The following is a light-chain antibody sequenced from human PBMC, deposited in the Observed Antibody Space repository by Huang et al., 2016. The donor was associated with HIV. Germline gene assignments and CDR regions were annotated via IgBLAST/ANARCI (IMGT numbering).Light chain of an antibody. V-gene: IGKV3-20*01. CDR1: QSDSSSF. CDR3: QQYGSSLLT. Sequence: EIVLTQSPGTLSLSPGERATLSCRASQSDSSSFLAWYKQKPGQAPRLLMYGATSRATGIPDRFSGSGSGTDFTLTISRVEPEDFAVYYCQQYGSSLLTFGPGTKVDIK. J-gene: IGKJ3*01. CDR2: GAT.